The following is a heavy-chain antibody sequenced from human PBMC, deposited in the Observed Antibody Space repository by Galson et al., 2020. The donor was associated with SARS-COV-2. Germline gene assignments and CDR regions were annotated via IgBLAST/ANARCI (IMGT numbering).Heavy chain of an antibody. J-gene: IGHJ3*02. CDR1: RFTFPNYP. V-gene: IGHV3-30*04. CDR3: TRDVSGGAADS. CDR2: ISHDGKIQ. Sequence: GGSLSLSRPASRFTFPNYPLHWVSQPPGKGLESLTVISHDGKIQVYADYVKGRFTISRDNSGNMVFLQIVSLRPDETALYYCTRDVSGGAADSWGQWTMVTVAS. D-gene: IGHD1-26*01.